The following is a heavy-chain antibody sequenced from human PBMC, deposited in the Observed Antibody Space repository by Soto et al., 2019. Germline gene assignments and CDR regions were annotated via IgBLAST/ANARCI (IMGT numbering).Heavy chain of an antibody. CDR2: INHSGST. Sequence: SETLSLTCAVYVGSFSGYYWTWIRQPPGTGLEWIGEINHSGSTNYNPSLKSRVIISVDTSKNQFSLKLTSVTAADTAVYYCARDKITGLFDYWGQGTLVTVSS. CDR1: VGSFSGYY. V-gene: IGHV4-34*01. D-gene: IGHD2-8*02. J-gene: IGHJ4*02. CDR3: ARDKITGLFDY.